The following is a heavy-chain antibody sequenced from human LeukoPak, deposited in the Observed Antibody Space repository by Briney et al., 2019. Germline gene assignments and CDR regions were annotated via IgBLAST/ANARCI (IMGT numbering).Heavy chain of an antibody. J-gene: IGHJ4*02. D-gene: IGHD4-23*01. CDR3: SRDHPGGNSLDY. V-gene: IGHV3-74*01. CDR2: LKTDGSRT. CDR1: GFTFNQYW. Sequence: GGSLRLSCAASGFTFNQYWMHWVRQAPGAGLEWVSRLKTDGSRTNYADSVKGRFTISRDNARNTVYLQMNSLRAEDTAVYYCSRDHPGGNSLDYWGQGTLVTVSS.